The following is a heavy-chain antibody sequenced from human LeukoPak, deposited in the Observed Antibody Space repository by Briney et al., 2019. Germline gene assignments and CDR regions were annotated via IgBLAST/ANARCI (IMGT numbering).Heavy chain of an antibody. J-gene: IGHJ3*02. CDR3: ARHCEGDSSSGGAFDI. CDR2: IYYSGST. V-gene: IGHV4-59*08. Sequence: PSETLSLTCTVSGGSISSYYWSWIRQPPGKGLEWIGYIYYSGSTNYNPSLKSRVTISVDTSKNQFSLKLSSVTAADTAVYYCARHCEGDSSSGGAFDIWGQGTMVTVSS. D-gene: IGHD6-13*01. CDR1: GGSISSYY.